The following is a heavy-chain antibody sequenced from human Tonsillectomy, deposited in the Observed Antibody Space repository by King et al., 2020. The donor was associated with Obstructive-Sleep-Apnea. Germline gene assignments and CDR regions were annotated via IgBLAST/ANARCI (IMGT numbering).Heavy chain of an antibody. V-gene: IGHV3-23*04. CDR3: AKDRPVIGASEPFDY. J-gene: IGHJ4*02. CDR1: GFTFNSHA. Sequence: VQLVESGGGLVQPGGSLRLSCAASGFTFNSHAMSWVRQAPGKGLEWVSGISGGGISTYYADSVKGRFTISRDNSRNILYLQMNGLRAEDTALYYCAKDRPVIGASEPFDYWGQGTLVSVSS. D-gene: IGHD1-26*01. CDR2: ISGGGIST.